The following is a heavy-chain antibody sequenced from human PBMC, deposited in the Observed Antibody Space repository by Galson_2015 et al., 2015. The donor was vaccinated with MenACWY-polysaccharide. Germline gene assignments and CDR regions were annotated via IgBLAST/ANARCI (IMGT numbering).Heavy chain of an antibody. D-gene: IGHD3-10*01. CDR3: ARVPFRELTMVRGPLDY. CDR1: GGSFSSFG. CDR2: IITVFATS. Sequence: SVKVSCKASGGSFSSFGVSWVRQAPGQGLEWMGGIITVFATSTYAQKFQGRVTISAAKSTTTPFMEVTSLTSEDTAVYYCARVPFRELTMVRGPLDYWGQGTPVTVSS. V-gene: IGHV1-69*06. J-gene: IGHJ4*02.